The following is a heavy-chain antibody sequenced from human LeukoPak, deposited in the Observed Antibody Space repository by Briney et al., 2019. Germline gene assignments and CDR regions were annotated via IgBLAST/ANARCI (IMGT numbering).Heavy chain of an antibody. D-gene: IGHD3-10*01. CDR3: ARGDAVSGTRFDP. CDR2: IYYSGST. Sequence: SQTLSLTCTVSGGSISSGGYYWSWIRQHPGKGLEWIGYIYYSGSTYYNPSLKSRLTISVDTSKNQFSLKLSSVTAADTAVYHCARGDAVSGTRFDPWGQGTLVTVSS. J-gene: IGHJ5*02. V-gene: IGHV4-31*03. CDR1: GGSISSGGYY.